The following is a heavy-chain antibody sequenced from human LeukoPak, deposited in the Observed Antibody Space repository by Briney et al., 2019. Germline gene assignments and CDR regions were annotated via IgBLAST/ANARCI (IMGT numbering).Heavy chain of an antibody. V-gene: IGHV3-23*01. D-gene: IGHD3-22*01. CDR1: GFTFSSYG. Sequence: AGGSLRLSCAASGFTFSSYGMSWVRQAPGKGLEWVSAISGSGGSTYYADSVKGRFTISGDNSKNTLYLQMNSLRAEDTAVYYCAKAYYYDSSGYSFDYWGQGTLVTVSS. J-gene: IGHJ4*02. CDR3: AKAYYYDSSGYSFDY. CDR2: ISGSGGST.